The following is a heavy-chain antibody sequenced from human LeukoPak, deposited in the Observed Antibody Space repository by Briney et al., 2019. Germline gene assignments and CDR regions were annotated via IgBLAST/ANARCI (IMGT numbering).Heavy chain of an antibody. CDR1: GYTFTSYD. J-gene: IGHJ4*02. D-gene: IGHD2-2*01. CDR2: MNPNSGYT. V-gene: IGHV1-8*01. CDR3: ARGYAVPAANRRFGGY. Sequence: ASVKVSCKASGYTFTSYDINWVRQATGQGLEWMGWMNPNSGYTGYAQKFQGRVTMTRNTSISTAYMELSSLRSEDTAVYYCARGYAVPAANRRFGGYWGQGTLVTVSS.